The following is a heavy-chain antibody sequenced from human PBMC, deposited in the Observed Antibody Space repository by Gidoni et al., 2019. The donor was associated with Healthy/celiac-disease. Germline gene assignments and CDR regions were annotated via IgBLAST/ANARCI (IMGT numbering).Heavy chain of an antibody. Sequence: EVQLVESGGGLVQPGRSLRLSCAASGFTFDDYAMHWVRQAPGKGLEWVSGISWNSGNIGYADSVKGRFTISRDNARNSLYLQMNSLRAEDTALYYCAKEIAHRVVVPGAIMVSYGLDVWGQGTTVTVSS. J-gene: IGHJ6*02. D-gene: IGHD2-2*02. CDR3: AKEIAHRVVVPGAIMVSYGLDV. CDR1: GFTFDDYA. V-gene: IGHV3-9*01. CDR2: ISWNSGNI.